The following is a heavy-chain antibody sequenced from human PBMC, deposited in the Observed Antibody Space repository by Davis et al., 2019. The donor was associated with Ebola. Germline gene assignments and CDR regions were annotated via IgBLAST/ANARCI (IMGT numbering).Heavy chain of an antibody. J-gene: IGHJ4*02. V-gene: IGHV5-51*01. Sequence: GESLKISCHASGYSFTNNWIGWVRQVPGKGLEWMGIIFPGDSDTISSPSLQGQITISADKSISTAYLHWTSLETSDTAIYYCARLRRAVTTIDYWGQGTLLTVSS. D-gene: IGHD1-14*01. CDR1: GYSFTNNW. CDR2: IFPGDSDT. CDR3: ARLRRAVTTIDY.